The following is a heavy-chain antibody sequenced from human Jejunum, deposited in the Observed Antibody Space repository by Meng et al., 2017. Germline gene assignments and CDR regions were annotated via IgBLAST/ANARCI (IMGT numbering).Heavy chain of an antibody. CDR3: ARPPRSGYSYGYAYFDN. CDR1: GFTFNSYA. Sequence: GGSLRLSCAASGFTFNSYALSWVRQAPGKGLEWVAAISGSGGSTYYADSVKGRFTISRDNSKNTLYLQMNSLRAEDTAIYYCARPPRSGYSYGYAYFDNWGQGTLVTVSS. J-gene: IGHJ4*02. CDR2: ISGSGGST. D-gene: IGHD5-18*01. V-gene: IGHV3-23*01.